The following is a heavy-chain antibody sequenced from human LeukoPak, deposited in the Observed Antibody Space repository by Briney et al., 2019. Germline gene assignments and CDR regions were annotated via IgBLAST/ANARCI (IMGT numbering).Heavy chain of an antibody. CDR3: ARDVVERRTYYYGMDV. D-gene: IGHD1-1*01. CDR1: GGTFSSYA. V-gene: IGHV1-69*04. CDR2: IIPILGIA. Sequence: ASVKVSCKASGGTFSSYAISWVRQAPGQGLEWMGRIIPILGIANYAQKFQGRVTITADKSTSTAYMELSSLRSEDTAVYYCARDVVERRTYYYGMDVWGQGTTVTVSS. J-gene: IGHJ6*02.